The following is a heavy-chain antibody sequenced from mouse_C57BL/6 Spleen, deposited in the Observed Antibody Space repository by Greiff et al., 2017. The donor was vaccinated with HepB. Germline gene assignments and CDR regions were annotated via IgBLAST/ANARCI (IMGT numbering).Heavy chain of an antibody. CDR2: TFYSGIT. D-gene: IGHD1-1*01. CDR3: ARAVVATEGYWYFDV. V-gene: IGHV3-3*01. J-gene: IGHJ1*03. CDR1: GFSINSDCY. Sequence: EVKVVESGPSLVRPSQTLSLTCTVTGFSINSDCYWIWIRQFPGNKLEYIGYTFYSGITYYNPSLESRTYITRDTSKNQFSLKLSSVTTEDTATYYCARAVVATEGYWYFDVWGTGTTVTVSS.